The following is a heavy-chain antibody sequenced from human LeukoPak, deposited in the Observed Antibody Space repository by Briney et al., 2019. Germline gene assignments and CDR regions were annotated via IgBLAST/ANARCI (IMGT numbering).Heavy chain of an antibody. V-gene: IGHV3-7*01. J-gene: IGHJ4*02. CDR2: IDKDGNEI. CDR1: GLSISNFW. D-gene: IGHD1-1*01. Sequence: PGGSLRLSCAASGLSISNFWMHWVRQAPGKGLEWVAIIDKDGNEIKYVDSVKGRFTLSRDNARNSVYLQMNSLRTEDTALYYCVTDGDKWNDFVYWGQGTLVTVSS. CDR3: VTDGDKWNDFVY.